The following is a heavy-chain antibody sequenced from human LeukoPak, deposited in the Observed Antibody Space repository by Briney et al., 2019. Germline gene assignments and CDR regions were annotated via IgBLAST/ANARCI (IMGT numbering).Heavy chain of an antibody. J-gene: IGHJ4*02. CDR3: ASYTAGGGGLDY. Sequence: TSETLSLTCAVYGGSFSGYYWSWIRQPPGKGLEWIGEINHSGSTNYNPSLKSRVPISVDTSKNQSSLKLSSVTAADTAVYYCASYTAGGGGLDYWGQGTLVTVSS. CDR1: GGSFSGYY. D-gene: IGHD5-18*01. CDR2: INHSGST. V-gene: IGHV4-34*01.